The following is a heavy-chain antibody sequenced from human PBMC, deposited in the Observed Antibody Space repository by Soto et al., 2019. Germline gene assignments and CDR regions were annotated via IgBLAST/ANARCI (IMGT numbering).Heavy chain of an antibody. V-gene: IGHV4-34*01. J-gene: IGHJ6*02. CDR2: VHPSGST. Sequence: SEVLLVPCAVFRGSVVDHCWDWIRQAPDSGLEWFGEVHPSGSTGCKTAVRSRLTLGLDTSKDRLCLKMASVTAADTAVYFCARGKPSGDSFGPRHYFYYGLDVWGPGTTVTVSS. D-gene: IGHD5-18*01. CDR1: RGSVVDHC. CDR3: ARGKPSGDSFGPRHYFYYGLDV.